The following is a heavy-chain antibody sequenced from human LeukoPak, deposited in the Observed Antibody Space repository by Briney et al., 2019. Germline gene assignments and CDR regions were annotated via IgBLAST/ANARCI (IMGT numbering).Heavy chain of an antibody. V-gene: IGHV1-46*01. Sequence: ASVKVSCKASGYTFTSYYMHWVRQAPGQGLEWMGIINPSGGSTSYAQKFQGRVTMTRDTSTSTVYMELSSLRSEDTAVYYCARPNYYDSSGYRYYFDYWGQGTLVTVSS. CDR1: GYTFTSYY. CDR3: ARPNYYDSSGYRYYFDY. J-gene: IGHJ4*02. CDR2: INPSGGST. D-gene: IGHD3-22*01.